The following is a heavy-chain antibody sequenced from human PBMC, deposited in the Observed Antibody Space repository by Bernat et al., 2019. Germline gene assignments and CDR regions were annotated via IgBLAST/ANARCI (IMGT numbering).Heavy chain of an antibody. J-gene: IGHJ6*02. CDR1: GGSISSYY. CDR2: IYYSGST. Sequence: QVQLQESGPGLVKPSETLSLTCTVSGGSISSYYWSWIRQPPGKGLEWIGYIYYSGSTNYNPSLKSRVTISVDTSKNQFSLKLSSVTAADTAVYYCARGEFVVVPAALSYYYYGMDVWGQGTTVTVSS. D-gene: IGHD2-2*01. CDR3: ARGEFVVVPAALSYYYYGMDV. V-gene: IGHV4-59*01.